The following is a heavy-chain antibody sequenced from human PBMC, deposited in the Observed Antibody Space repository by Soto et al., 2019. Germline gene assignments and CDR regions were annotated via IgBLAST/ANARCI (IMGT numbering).Heavy chain of an antibody. CDR1: GGSISSSNW. J-gene: IGHJ4*02. CDR2: IYHSGST. D-gene: IGHD3-22*01. Sequence: QVQLQESGPGLVKPSGTLSLTCAVSGGSISSSNWWSWVRQPPGKGLEWIGEIYHSGSTNYNPSLKSRVTISVDKSKNQFALKLSSVTAADTAVYYCASTHIDYYDSSGYYYYWGQGTLVTVSS. CDR3: ASTHIDYYDSSGYYYY. V-gene: IGHV4-4*02.